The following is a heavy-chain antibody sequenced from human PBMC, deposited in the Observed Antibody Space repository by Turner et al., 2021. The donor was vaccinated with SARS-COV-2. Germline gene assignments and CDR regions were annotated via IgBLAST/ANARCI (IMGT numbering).Heavy chain of an antibody. CDR3: AIYRSTYYDFWSGYWHFDY. Sequence: EVQLVESGGGLVQHGGSLRLSCAASGFTFSSYWMSWVRQAPGKGLEWVANINQDGSEIYYVDSLKGRFTISRDNAKNSLYLQMNSLRAEDTAVYYCAIYRSTYYDFWSGYWHFDYWGQGTLVTVSS. CDR2: INQDGSEI. CDR1: GFTFSSYW. D-gene: IGHD3-3*01. J-gene: IGHJ4*02. V-gene: IGHV3-7*01.